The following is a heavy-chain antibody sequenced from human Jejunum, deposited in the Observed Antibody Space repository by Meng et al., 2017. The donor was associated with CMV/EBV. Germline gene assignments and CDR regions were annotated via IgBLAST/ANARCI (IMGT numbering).Heavy chain of an antibody. Sequence: QVQLVQSGAEVKKPGVSVKVSCTASGYTFTSYDINWVRQGTGQGLEWMGWMNPNRGTTGYAQKFQGRVTMTRNISKSTAYMDLSSLRSEDTAVYYCATGVADFEYWGQGTLVTVSS. J-gene: IGHJ4*02. CDR3: ATGVADFEY. V-gene: IGHV1-8*01. D-gene: IGHD6-19*01. CDR1: GYTFTSYD. CDR2: MNPNRGTT.